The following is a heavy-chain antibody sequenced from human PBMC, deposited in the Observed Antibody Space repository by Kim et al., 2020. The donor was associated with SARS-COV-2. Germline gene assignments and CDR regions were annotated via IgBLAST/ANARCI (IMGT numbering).Heavy chain of an antibody. J-gene: IGHJ4*02. V-gene: IGHV4-31*02. Sequence: YYNPSLKSRVTMSADTSKNQFSLKMTSVTAADTAVYYCARDLAGRSNFDFWGRGTLVTVSS. CDR3: ARDLAGRSNFDF.